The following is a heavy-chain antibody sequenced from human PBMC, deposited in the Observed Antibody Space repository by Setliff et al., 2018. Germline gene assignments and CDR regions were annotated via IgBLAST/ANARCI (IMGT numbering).Heavy chain of an antibody. J-gene: IGHJ5*02. D-gene: IGHD3-10*01. Sequence: NPSETLSLTCTVSGYSISSGYYWGWIRQPPGKGLEWIGSIYHSGSTYYNPSLKSRVTISVDTSKNQFSLKLSSVTAADTAVYYCARAGSIWFGELFPENWFDPWGQGTLVTVSS. CDR2: IYHSGST. CDR1: GYSISSGYY. CDR3: ARAGSIWFGELFPENWFDP. V-gene: IGHV4-38-2*02.